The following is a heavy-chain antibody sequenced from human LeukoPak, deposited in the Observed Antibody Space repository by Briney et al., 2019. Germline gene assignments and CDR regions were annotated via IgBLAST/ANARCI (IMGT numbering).Heavy chain of an antibody. D-gene: IGHD6-13*01. CDR1: GFTFSSYD. V-gene: IGHV3-48*03. CDR3: ARVAGSSWPYYYYYMDV. CDR2: ISSSGSTI. J-gene: IGHJ6*03. Sequence: PGGSLRLSCAASGFTFSSYDMNWVRQAPGKGLEWVSYISSSGSTIYYADSVKDRFTISRDNAKNSLYLQMNSLRAEDAAVYYCARVAGSSWPYYYYYMDVWGKGTTVTISS.